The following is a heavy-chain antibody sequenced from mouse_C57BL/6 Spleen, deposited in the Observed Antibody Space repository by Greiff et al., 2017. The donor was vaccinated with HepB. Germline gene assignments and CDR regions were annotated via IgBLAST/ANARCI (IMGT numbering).Heavy chain of an antibody. Sequence: VQLQQSGPELVKPGASVKMSCKASGYTFTDYNMHWVKQSHGKSLEWIGYINPNNGGTSDNQKFKGKATLTVNKSSSTAYMELRSQTSEDSAVYYCAGLLPGFAYWGQGTLVTVSA. D-gene: IGHD2-3*01. CDR2: INPNNGGT. J-gene: IGHJ3*01. V-gene: IGHV1-22*01. CDR3: AGLLPGFAY. CDR1: GYTFTDYN.